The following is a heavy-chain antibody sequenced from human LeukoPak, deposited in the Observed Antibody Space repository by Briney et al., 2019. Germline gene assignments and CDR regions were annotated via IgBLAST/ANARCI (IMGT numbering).Heavy chain of an antibody. Sequence: GGSLRLSCAASGFTFSSYAMSWVRQAPGKGLEWVSAISGSGGSTYYADSVKGRFTISRDNSKNTLYLQMNSLRAEDTAVYYCARDSRPDYYYGMDVWGQGTTVTVSS. CDR2: ISGSGGST. V-gene: IGHV3-23*01. CDR1: GFTFSSYA. J-gene: IGHJ6*02. CDR3: ARDSRPDYYYGMDV.